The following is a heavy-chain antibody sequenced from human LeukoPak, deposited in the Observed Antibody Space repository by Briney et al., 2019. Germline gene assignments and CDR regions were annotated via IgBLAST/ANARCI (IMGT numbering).Heavy chain of an antibody. CDR3: AKARNTGWFSPDFDY. CDR1: GFTFDDYA. D-gene: IGHD6-19*01. CDR2: ISWNSGSI. Sequence: PGGSLRLSCAASGFTFDDYAMHWVRQAPGKGLEWVSGISWNSGSIGYADSVKGRFTISRDNAENSLFLQMNSLRPEDTALYYCAKARNTGWFSPDFDYWGQGTLVTVSS. V-gene: IGHV3-9*01. J-gene: IGHJ4*02.